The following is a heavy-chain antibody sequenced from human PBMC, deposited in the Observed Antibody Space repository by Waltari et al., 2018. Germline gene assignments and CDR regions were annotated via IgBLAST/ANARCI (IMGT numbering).Heavy chain of an antibody. CDR2: IGTSAGYI. D-gene: IGHD6-19*01. Sequence: EVQLVESGGDMVHPGGSLRLSCVVHGLNFMNYEMDWVRQAPGKGLGWISYIGTSAGYIYYAESVKGRFTISRDNVKNSLYLQMNSLRVEDTAVYYCATDVSGWVDFEHWGRGTLVTVSS. V-gene: IGHV3-48*03. J-gene: IGHJ4*02. CDR3: ATDVSGWVDFEH. CDR1: GLNFMNYE.